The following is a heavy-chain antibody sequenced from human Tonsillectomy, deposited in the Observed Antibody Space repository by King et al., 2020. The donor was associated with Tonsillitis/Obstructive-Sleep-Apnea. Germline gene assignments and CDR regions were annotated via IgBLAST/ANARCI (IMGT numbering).Heavy chain of an antibody. D-gene: IGHD4-17*01. CDR1: GFTFDDYG. V-gene: IGHV3-20*04. CDR2: INWVGGST. CDR3: ARNFGDPDY. J-gene: IGHJ4*02. Sequence: VQLVESGGGVVRPGGSLRLSCAASGFTFDDYGMSWVGQSPGKELEWVSGINWVGGSTNYPGSVKGRFTISRDNAKNSLCLQMNSLRVEDTAFYYCARNFGDPDYWGQGTLLTVSS.